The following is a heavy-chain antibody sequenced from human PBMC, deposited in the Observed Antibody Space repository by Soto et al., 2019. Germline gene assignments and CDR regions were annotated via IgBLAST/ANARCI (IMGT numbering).Heavy chain of an antibody. V-gene: IGHV4-4*07. CDR1: GGSISSYY. J-gene: IGHJ4*02. D-gene: IGHD6-13*01. Sequence: SETLSLTCTVSGGSISSYYWSWIRQPAGKGMEWIGRIHTTDGTNYNPSLKSRVTMSIDTSNNQFSLKLSSLTAADTAVYYCARALSSAAGLYFGFWGQGTLVTVSS. CDR2: IHTTDGT. CDR3: ARALSSAAGLYFGF.